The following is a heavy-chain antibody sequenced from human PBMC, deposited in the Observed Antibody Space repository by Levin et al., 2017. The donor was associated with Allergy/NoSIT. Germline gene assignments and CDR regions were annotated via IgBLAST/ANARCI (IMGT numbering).Heavy chain of an antibody. Sequence: ASVKVSCKASGGTFSSYAISWVRQAPGQGREWMGGIIPIFGTANYAQKFQGRVTITADESTSTAYMELSSLRSEETAVYYCASSSGLGSDYVGVYWGQGTLVTVSS. CDR2: IIPIFGTA. J-gene: IGHJ4*02. D-gene: IGHD1-26*01. CDR3: ASSSGLGSDYVGVY. CDR1: GGTFSSYA. V-gene: IGHV1-69*13.